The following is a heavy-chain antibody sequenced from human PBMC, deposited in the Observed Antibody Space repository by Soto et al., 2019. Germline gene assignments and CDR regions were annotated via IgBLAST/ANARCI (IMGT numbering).Heavy chain of an antibody. J-gene: IGHJ4*02. CDR3: ARDQGSHPGD. CDR1: GLSISSNNW. CDR2: IHHTGST. D-gene: IGHD6-13*01. V-gene: IGHV4-4*02. Sequence: QVQPQESGPGLVRPSGTVSLTCAVSGLSISSNNWWSWVRQPPGKGLEWIGAIHHTGSTNYNPSLKSRGTMSVAPSQALVSLALSSVTAADTAFYYCARDQGSHPGDWGQGTRVSVSS.